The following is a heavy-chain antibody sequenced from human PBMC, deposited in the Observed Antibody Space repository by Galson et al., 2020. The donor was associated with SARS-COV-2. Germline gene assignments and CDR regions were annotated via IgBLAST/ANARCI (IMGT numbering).Heavy chain of an antibody. J-gene: IGHJ6*02. D-gene: IGHD2-21*02. Sequence: SETLSLTCIVSGGSISSGSYYWSWIRQSAGKGLEWIGRIYTSGSTNYNPSHKSRVIIFADTSKNQFSLKLNSVTAADTALYYCAREGGSVTDTPGGMDVWGQGTTVTVSS. CDR1: GGSISSGSYY. V-gene: IGHV4-61*02. CDR3: AREGGSVTDTPGGMDV. CDR2: IYTSGST.